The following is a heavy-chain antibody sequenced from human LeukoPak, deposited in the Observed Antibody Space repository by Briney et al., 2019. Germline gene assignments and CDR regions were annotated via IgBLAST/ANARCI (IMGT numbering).Heavy chain of an antibody. J-gene: IGHJ5*02. CDR2: INHSGST. CDR3: ARGRHSQRRRVAAVGPFDP. V-gene: IGHV4-34*01. Sequence: SETLSLTCAVYGGSFSGYYWSWIRQPPGKGLEWIGEINHSGSTDYNPSPKSRATISVDTSKNQFSLKLGSVTAADTAVYYCARGRHSQRRRVAAVGPFDPWGQGTLVTVSS. D-gene: IGHD6-13*01. CDR1: GGSFSGYY.